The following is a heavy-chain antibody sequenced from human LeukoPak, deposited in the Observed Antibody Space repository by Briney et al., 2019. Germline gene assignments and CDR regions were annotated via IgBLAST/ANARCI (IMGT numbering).Heavy chain of an antibody. CDR2: IDPSDSYT. V-gene: IGHV5-10-1*01. Sequence: GESLRISCKGSGYSFTSYWISWVRQMPGKGLEWMGRIDPSDSYTNYSPSFQGHVTISADESISTAYLQWSSLKASDTAMYYCARLRPPYYYGSGSYYPLDYWGQGTLVTVSS. CDR1: GYSFTSYW. CDR3: ARLRPPYYYGSGSYYPLDY. D-gene: IGHD3-10*01. J-gene: IGHJ4*02.